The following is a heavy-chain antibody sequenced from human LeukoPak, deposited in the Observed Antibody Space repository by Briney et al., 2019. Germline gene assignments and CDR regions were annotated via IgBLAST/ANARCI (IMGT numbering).Heavy chain of an antibody. CDR2: IKQDGSEK. D-gene: IGHD6-13*01. CDR1: GVAIRNSW. J-gene: IGHJ4*02. CDR3: AKDRGSSWRQKTYFDY. V-gene: IGHV3-7*04. Sequence: PGGSLRLSCVASGVAIRNSWMSWVRQAPGKGLEWVANIKQDGSEKYYVDSVKGRVTISRDNAKNSLYLQMNSLRAEDTAVYYCAKDRGSSWRQKTYFDYWGQGTLVTVSS.